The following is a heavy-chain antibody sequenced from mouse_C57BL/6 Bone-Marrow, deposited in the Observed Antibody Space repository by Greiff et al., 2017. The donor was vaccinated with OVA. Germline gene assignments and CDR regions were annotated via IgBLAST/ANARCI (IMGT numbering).Heavy chain of an antibody. CDR1: GYSFTDYN. J-gene: IGHJ4*01. CDR3: ARSSYYYGSSLYYAMDD. CDR2: INPNYGTT. D-gene: IGHD1-1*01. Sequence: EVQRVESGPELVKPGASVKISCKASGYSFTDYNMNWVKQSNGKSLEWIGVINPNYGTTSYNQKFKGKATLTVDQSSSTAYMQLNSLTSEDSAVYYCARSSYYYGSSLYYAMDDWGQGTSVTVSA. V-gene: IGHV1-39*01.